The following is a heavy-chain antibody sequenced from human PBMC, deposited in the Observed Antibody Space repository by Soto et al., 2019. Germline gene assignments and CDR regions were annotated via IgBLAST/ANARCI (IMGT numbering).Heavy chain of an antibody. CDR2: ISGSGGST. CDR1: GFTFSSYA. J-gene: IGHJ4*02. Sequence: GGSLRLSCAASGFTFSSYAMSWVRQAPGKGLEWVSAISGSGGSTYYADSVKGRFTISRDNSKNTLYLQMNSRSAEETAVYYCTSYGPRSFDYWGQGTLVTVSS. D-gene: IGHD2-8*01. CDR3: TSYGPRSFDY. V-gene: IGHV3-23*01.